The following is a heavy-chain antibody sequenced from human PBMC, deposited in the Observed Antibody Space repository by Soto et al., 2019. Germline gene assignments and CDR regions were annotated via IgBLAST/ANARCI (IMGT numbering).Heavy chain of an antibody. CDR2: ISYDGNNK. CDR3: VKDRYSSGWNLYFDY. V-gene: IGHV3-30*18. Sequence: QVQLVESGGGVVQPGRSLRLSCAASGFTFSSYAMHWVRQAPGKGLDWVAVISYDGNNKYYSDSVKDRFTISRDNSKNTLYLPMNSLRAEDTAVYFCVKDRYSSGWNLYFDYWGQGTLVTVSS. J-gene: IGHJ4*02. CDR1: GFTFSSYA. D-gene: IGHD6-19*01.